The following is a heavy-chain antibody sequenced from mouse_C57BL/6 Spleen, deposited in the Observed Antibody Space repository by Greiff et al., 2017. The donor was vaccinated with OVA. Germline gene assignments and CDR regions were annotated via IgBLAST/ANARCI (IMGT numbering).Heavy chain of an antibody. Sequence: QVQLQQPGAELVKPGASVKLSCKASGYTFTSYWMQWVKQRPGQGLEWIGEIDPSDSYTNYNQKFKGKATLTVDTSSSTAYMQLSSLTSEDAAVYYCARRALGRDYWGQGTTLTVSS. D-gene: IGHD4-1*01. V-gene: IGHV1-50*01. J-gene: IGHJ2*01. CDR1: GYTFTSYW. CDR2: IDPSDSYT. CDR3: ARRALGRDY.